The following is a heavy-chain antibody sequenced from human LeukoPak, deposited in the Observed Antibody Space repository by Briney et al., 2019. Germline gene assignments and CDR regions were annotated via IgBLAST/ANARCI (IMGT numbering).Heavy chain of an antibody. D-gene: IGHD3-22*01. J-gene: IGHJ4*02. CDR1: GLTFSSYE. V-gene: IGHV3-48*03. CDR2: ISSSGSTI. CDR3: AREAITYDSSGYYGYFDY. Sequence: TGGSLRLSCAASGLTFSSYEMNWVRQAPGKGLEWVSYISSSGSTIYYADSVKGRFTISRDNSKNTLYLQMNSLRAEDTAVYYCAREAITYDSSGYYGYFDYWGQGTLVTVSS.